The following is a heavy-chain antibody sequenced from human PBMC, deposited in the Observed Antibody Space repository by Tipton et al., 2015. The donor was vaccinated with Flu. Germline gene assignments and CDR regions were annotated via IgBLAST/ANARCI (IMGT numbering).Heavy chain of an antibody. CDR1: GGSISSYY. J-gene: IGHJ4*02. Sequence: LTCTVSGGSISSYYWSWIRQPPGKGLEWIGYIYYSGSTNYNPSLKSRVTISVDTSKNQFSLKLSSVTAADTAVYYCAREADSSGYYPFDYWGQGTLVTVSS. D-gene: IGHD3-22*01. CDR2: IYYSGST. V-gene: IGHV4-59*01. CDR3: AREADSSGYYPFDY.